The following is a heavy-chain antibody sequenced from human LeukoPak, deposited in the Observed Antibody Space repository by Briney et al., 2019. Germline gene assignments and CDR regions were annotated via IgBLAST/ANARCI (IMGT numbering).Heavy chain of an antibody. V-gene: IGHV4-34*01. CDR1: GGSFSGYY. J-gene: IGHJ4*02. Sequence: KPSETLSLTCAVYGGSFSGYYWSWIRQPPGKGLGWIGEINHSGSTNYNPSLKSRVTISVDTSKNQFSLKLSSVTAADTAVYYCARGSVVVAATGVIGYFDYWGQGTLVTVSS. CDR2: INHSGST. D-gene: IGHD2-15*01. CDR3: ARGSVVVAATGVIGYFDY.